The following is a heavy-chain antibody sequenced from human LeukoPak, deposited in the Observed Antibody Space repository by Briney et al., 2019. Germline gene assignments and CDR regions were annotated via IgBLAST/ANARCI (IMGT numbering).Heavy chain of an antibody. D-gene: IGHD3-10*01. CDR1: GGTFSSYA. J-gene: IGHJ4*02. CDR3: ARDLIDHHYYGSGSYNALVYYFDY. V-gene: IGHV1-69*05. CDR2: IIPIFGTA. Sequence: GSSVKVSCKASGGTFSSYAISWGRQAPGQGLEWMGGIIPIFGTANYAQKFQGRVTITTDESTSTAYMELSSLRSEDTAVYYCARDLIDHHYYGSGSYNALVYYFDYWGQGTLVTVSS.